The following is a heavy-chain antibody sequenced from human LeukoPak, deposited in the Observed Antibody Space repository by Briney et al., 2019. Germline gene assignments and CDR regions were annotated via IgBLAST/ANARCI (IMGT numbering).Heavy chain of an antibody. V-gene: IGHV5-51*01. D-gene: IGHD2-2*01. CDR2: IYPGDSDT. CDR3: ASPYGGYCSSTSCYNTNDAFDI. Sequence: GESLKISCKGSGYSFTSYWIGWVRQMPGKGLGWMGIIYPGDSDTRYSPPFQGQVTISADKSISTAYLQWSSLKASDTAMYYCASPYGGYCSSTSCYNTNDAFDIWGQGTMVTVSS. J-gene: IGHJ3*02. CDR1: GYSFTSYW.